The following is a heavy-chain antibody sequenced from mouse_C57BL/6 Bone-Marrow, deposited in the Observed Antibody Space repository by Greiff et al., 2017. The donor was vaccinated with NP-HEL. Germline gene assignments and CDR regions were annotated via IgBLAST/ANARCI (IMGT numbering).Heavy chain of an antibody. CDR3: AIYDGYLWYFDV. CDR2: IYPRSGNT. D-gene: IGHD2-3*01. CDR1: GYTFTSYG. V-gene: IGHV1-81*01. J-gene: IGHJ1*03. Sequence: QVQLQQSGAELARPGASVKLSCKASGYTFTSYGISWVKQRTGQGLEWIGEIYPRSGNTYYNEQFTGKATLTADKSSSTAYMELRSLTSEDSAFYFCAIYDGYLWYFDVWGTGTTVTVSS.